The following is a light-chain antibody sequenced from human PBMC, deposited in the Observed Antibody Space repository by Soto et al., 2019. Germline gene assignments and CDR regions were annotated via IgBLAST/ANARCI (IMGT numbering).Light chain of an antibody. CDR2: GAS. CDR3: QHYGSSFT. CDR1: QSVSSN. Sequence: EIVMTQSPATLSVSPGERATLSCRASQSVSSNLAWYQQKPGQAPRLLIYGASTRATGIPARFSGSGSGTEFTLTISSLQSEDFALYYCQHYGSSFTFGPGTKVDIK. V-gene: IGKV3-15*01. J-gene: IGKJ3*01.